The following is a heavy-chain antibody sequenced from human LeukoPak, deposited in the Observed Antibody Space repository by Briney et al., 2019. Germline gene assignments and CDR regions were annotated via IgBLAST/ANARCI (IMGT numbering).Heavy chain of an antibody. CDR3: ARDGPNYYDSSGYDLSFDY. J-gene: IGHJ4*02. D-gene: IGHD3-22*01. V-gene: IGHV1-18*01. CDR1: GYTFTSYG. Sequence: ASVTVSCTASGYTFTSYGISWVRQAPGQGLEWMGWIIAYNGNTNYAQKLQGRVTMTTDTSTSPAYMELRSLRSDDTAVYYCARDGPNYYDSSGYDLSFDYWGQGTLVTVSS. CDR2: IIAYNGNT.